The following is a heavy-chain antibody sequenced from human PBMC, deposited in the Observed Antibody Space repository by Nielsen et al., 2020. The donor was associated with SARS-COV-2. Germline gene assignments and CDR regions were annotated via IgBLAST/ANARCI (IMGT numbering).Heavy chain of an antibody. CDR1: GFIVSSNY. CDR2: ISSSSSYT. V-gene: IGHV3-11*05. J-gene: IGHJ6*02. CDR3: ARVSNYGSGDYYYYGMDV. D-gene: IGHD3-10*01. Sequence: GGSLRLSCAASGFIVSSNYMSWIRQAPGKGLEWVSYISSSSSYTNYADSVKGRFTISRDNAKNSLYLQMNSLRAEDTAVYYCARVSNYGSGDYYYYGMDVWGQGTTVTVSS.